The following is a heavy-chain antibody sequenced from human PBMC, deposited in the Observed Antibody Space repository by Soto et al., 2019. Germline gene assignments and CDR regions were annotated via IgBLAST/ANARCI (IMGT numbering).Heavy chain of an antibody. CDR1: GFSFSPYT. CDR2: ITNRGTHT. Sequence: SLKISCAASGFSFSPYTMNWVRQAPGKGLQWVSSITNRGTHTYSADSVKGRFTISRDNDKNSLYLQMNNLRAEDTAIYFCARAHEVAWFDSWGLGTLVTVSS. J-gene: IGHJ5*01. D-gene: IGHD2-15*01. V-gene: IGHV3-21*01. CDR3: ARAHEVAWFDS.